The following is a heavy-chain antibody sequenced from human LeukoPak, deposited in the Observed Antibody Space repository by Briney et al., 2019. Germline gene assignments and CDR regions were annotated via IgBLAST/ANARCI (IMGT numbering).Heavy chain of an antibody. CDR2: INHSGST. CDR3: ARILYCTGGVCTNRAFVDY. V-gene: IGHV4-34*01. D-gene: IGHD2-8*02. Sequence: SETLSLTCAVYGGSFSGYYWSWIRQPPGKGLEWIGEINHSGSTNYNPSLKSRVTISVDTSKNQFSLKLSSVTAADTAVYYCARILYCTGGVCTNRAFVDYWGQGTLVTVSS. CDR1: GGSFSGYY. J-gene: IGHJ4*02.